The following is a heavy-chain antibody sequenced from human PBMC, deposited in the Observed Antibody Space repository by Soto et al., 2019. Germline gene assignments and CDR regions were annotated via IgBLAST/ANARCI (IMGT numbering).Heavy chain of an antibody. CDR2: IDPSDSQT. Sequence: PGESLKISCKGSGYSFAGYWITWVRQEPGKGLEWMGRIDPSDSQTYYSPSFRGHVTISVTKSITTVFLQWSSLRASDTAMYYCARXIYDSDTGPNFQYYFDSWGQGTPVTVSS. D-gene: IGHD3-22*01. CDR3: ARXIYDSDTGPNFQYYFDS. V-gene: IGHV5-10-1*01. CDR1: GYSFAGYW. J-gene: IGHJ4*02.